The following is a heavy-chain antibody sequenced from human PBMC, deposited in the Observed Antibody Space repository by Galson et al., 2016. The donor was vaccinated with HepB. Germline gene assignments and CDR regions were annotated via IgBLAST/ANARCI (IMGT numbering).Heavy chain of an antibody. J-gene: IGHJ4*02. CDR2: INQDGTEK. CDR1: GLTLSNFW. D-gene: IGHD2-2*01. V-gene: IGHV3-7*04. Sequence: SLRLSCAASGLTLSNFWMTWARQAPGKGLEWVANINQDGTEKHYLDSARGRFTISRDNAKSSLFLQMNSLRAEDTAVYFCARAYQYPLDYWGQGTLVSVSS. CDR3: ARAYQYPLDY.